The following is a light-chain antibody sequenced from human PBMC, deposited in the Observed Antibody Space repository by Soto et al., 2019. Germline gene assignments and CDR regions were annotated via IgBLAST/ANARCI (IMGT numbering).Light chain of an antibody. CDR3: AAWDDRLDVYV. CDR1: SSNIGRNT. CDR2: STS. J-gene: IGLJ1*01. Sequence: QSVLTQPPSASGTPGQIVAISCSGSSSNIGRNTVTWYQQLPGTAPKLLIYSTSQRSSGVPGRFSGSKSGASASLSISGLQSEDEADYYCAAWDDRLDVYVFGTGTKLTVL. V-gene: IGLV1-44*01.